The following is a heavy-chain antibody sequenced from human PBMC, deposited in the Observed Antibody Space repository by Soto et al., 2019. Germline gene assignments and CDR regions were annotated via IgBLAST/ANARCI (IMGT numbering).Heavy chain of an antibody. V-gene: IGHV3-21*06. CDR1: GFTFRSYG. CDR3: GGSASQAY. D-gene: IGHD2-15*01. CDR2: ISASGSSL. Sequence: EVQLVESGGGLVKPGGSLRLSCRVSGFTFRSYGMNWVRQAPGKGLEWVSHISASGSSLNYADSVKGRFTISRDNANDSLYLQMNNLRDDDTAVYYCGGSASQAYLDQGTLIIVSS. J-gene: IGHJ4*02.